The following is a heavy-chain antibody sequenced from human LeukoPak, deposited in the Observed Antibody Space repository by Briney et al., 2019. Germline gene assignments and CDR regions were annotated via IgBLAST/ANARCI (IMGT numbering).Heavy chain of an antibody. J-gene: IGHJ3*02. D-gene: IGHD3-9*01. V-gene: IGHV3-21*01. CDR3: ARVDYDILTGYYIYAFDI. CDR2: ISGSSSYI. CDR1: GFTFSSYS. Sequence: NPGGSLRLSCAASGFTFSSYSMSWVRQAPGKGLEWVSSISGSSSYIYYADSVKGRFTISRDNAKNSLYLQMNSLRAEDTAVYYCARVDYDILTGYYIYAFDIWGQGTMVTVSS.